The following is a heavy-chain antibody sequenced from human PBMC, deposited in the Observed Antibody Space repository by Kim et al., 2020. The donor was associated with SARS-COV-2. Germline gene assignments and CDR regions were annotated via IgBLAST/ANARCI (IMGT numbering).Heavy chain of an antibody. CDR1: GASITSHY. D-gene: IGHD2-15*01. V-gene: IGHV4-59*11. Sequence: SETLSLTCTVSGASITSHYWSWIRQPPGKGLEWVGYINQGGSTTFNPSLKSRVTISADSSKDQFSLKLTSVTAADTAVYYCARLYCNGGSYCFDYWGQGTLVTVSS. CDR3: ARLYCNGGSYCFDY. CDR2: INQGGST. J-gene: IGHJ4*02.